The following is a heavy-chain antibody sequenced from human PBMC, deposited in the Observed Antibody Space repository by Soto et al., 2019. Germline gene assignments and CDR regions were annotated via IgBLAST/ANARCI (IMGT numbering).Heavy chain of an antibody. D-gene: IGHD1-26*01. V-gene: IGHV3-74*01. J-gene: IGHJ4*02. CDR3: ARGKSTTYLSIGVIDY. CDR2: INSDGSST. CDR1: GFTFSSYW. Sequence: EVQLVESGGGLVQPGGSLRLSCAASGFTFSSYWMHWVRQAPGKGLVWVSRINSDGSSTSYADSVKGRFAISRDNAKNTLYLQMNSLRAEDTAVYYCARGKSTTYLSIGVIDYWGQGTLVTVSS.